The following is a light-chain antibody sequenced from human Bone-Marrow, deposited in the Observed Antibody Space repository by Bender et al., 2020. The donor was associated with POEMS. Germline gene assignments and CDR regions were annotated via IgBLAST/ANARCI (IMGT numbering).Light chain of an antibody. V-gene: IGLV2-23*01. CDR2: DGT. J-gene: IGLJ3*02. CDR1: SSDFGGYNL. Sequence: QSALTQPASVSGSPGQSITISCTGTSSDFGGYNLVSWYQQHPDKAPKLVIYDGTKRPSGVSNRFSGSKSGNTASLTISGLQAEDEADYYCCSYAGDGLGVFGGGTKLTVL. CDR3: CSYAGDGLGV.